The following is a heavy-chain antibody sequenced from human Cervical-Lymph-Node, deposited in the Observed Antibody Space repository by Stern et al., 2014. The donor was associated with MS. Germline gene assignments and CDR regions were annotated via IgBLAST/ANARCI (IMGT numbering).Heavy chain of an antibody. Sequence: EQLVQSGAEVKKPGASVQVSCKASGYTFTTYFIHWLRQAPGQGLEWMGRINPKSGDTIYAQKFQGRDTMTRDTSINTAYMELTRLKSDDTAVYYCAKTIRWFDPWGQGTLVTVSS. CDR1: GYTFTTYF. V-gene: IGHV1-2*06. J-gene: IGHJ5*02. CDR3: AKTIRWFDP. CDR2: INPKSGDT. D-gene: IGHD3-9*01.